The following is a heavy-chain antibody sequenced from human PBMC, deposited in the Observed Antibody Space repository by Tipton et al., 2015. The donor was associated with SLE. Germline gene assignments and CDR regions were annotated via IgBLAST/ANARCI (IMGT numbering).Heavy chain of an antibody. CDR1: GGSISSSSYY. Sequence: TLSLTCTVSGGSISSSSYYWGWIRQPPGKGLEWIGSIYYSGSTYHNPSLKSRVTISVDTSKNQFSLKLSSVTAADTAVYYCARLKRAPPTVKVWFDPWGQGTLVTVSS. J-gene: IGHJ5*02. CDR2: IYYSGST. V-gene: IGHV4-39*07. CDR3: ARLKRAPPTVKVWFDP. D-gene: IGHD4-11*01.